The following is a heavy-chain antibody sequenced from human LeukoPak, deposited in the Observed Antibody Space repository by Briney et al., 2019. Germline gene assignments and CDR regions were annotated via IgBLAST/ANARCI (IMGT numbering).Heavy chain of an antibody. Sequence: SETLSLTCAVYGGSFSGYWSWIRQSPGKGLEWIGEINHTGSTNYNPSLKSRVTISVDTSKNQFSLKLSFVTAADTAVYFCARRSHYSGWYVWGQGTLVTVSS. J-gene: IGHJ1*01. CDR3: ARRSHYSGWYV. D-gene: IGHD6-19*01. CDR2: INHTGST. CDR1: GGSFSGY. V-gene: IGHV4-34*01.